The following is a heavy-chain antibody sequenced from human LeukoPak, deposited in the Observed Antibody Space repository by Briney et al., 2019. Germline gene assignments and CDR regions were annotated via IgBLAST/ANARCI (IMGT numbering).Heavy chain of an antibody. Sequence: GGSLRLSCAASGFIFSSYAMSWVRQAPGKGLEWVSSISGSGSYIHYADSMKGRFTISRDNDKKRVYLHMSRLRAEDTAVYYCARGLGSGDYVANAFDFWGRGTTVSVS. V-gene: IGHV3-21*01. CDR3: ARGLGSGDYVANAFDF. D-gene: IGHD4-17*01. CDR1: GFIFSSYA. J-gene: IGHJ3*01. CDR2: ISGSGSYI.